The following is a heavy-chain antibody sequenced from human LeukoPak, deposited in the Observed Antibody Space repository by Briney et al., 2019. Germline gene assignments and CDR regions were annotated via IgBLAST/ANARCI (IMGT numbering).Heavy chain of an antibody. CDR2: INHSGST. V-gene: IGHV4-34*01. D-gene: IGHD6-13*01. Sequence: SETLSLTCAVYGGSFSGYYWSWIRQPPGKGLEWIGEINHSGSTNYNPSLKSRVTISVDTSKNQFSLKLSSVTAADTAVYYCARVRIAAASTKMDYLDYWGQGTLVTVSS. J-gene: IGHJ4*02. CDR3: ARVRIAAASTKMDYLDY. CDR1: GGSFSGYY.